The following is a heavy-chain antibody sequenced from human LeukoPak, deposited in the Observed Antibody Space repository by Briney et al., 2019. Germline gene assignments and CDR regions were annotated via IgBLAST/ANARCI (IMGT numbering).Heavy chain of an antibody. CDR1: GVTVSSNY. CDR2: ISGRGVST. CDR3: TRVYSSSWYHFLLQAFDI. V-gene: IGHV3-23*01. Sequence: PGESLRLSCAASGVTVSSNYMSWGSQAPRKGLGMVSAISGRGVSTYYADSVKGRFNIYRENSKNPLYLQMIRLITEATAVYYCTRVYSSSWYHFLLQAFDIWGQGTMVTVSS. J-gene: IGHJ3*02. D-gene: IGHD6-13*01.